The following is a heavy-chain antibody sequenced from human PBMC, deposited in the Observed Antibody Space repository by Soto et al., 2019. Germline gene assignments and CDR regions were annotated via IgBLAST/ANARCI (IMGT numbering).Heavy chain of an antibody. D-gene: IGHD7-27*01. J-gene: IGHJ6*01. CDR3: AKDVGIASWYYGMDV. CDR1: GFTFDDYA. Sequence: EVQLVESGGGLVQPGRSLRLSCAASGFTFDDYAMHWVRQAPGKGLEWVSGISWDSGSIGYADSVKGRFTISRDNVKNSLYLQMNSLRAEDTALYYCAKDVGIASWYYGMDVW. CDR2: ISWDSGSI. V-gene: IGHV3-9*01.